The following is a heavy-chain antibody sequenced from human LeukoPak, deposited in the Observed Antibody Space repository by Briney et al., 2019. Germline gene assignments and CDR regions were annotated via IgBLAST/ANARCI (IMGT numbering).Heavy chain of an antibody. CDR2: IYYSGST. J-gene: IGHJ4*02. CDR3: ARDRIAAVD. V-gene: IGHV4-30-4*08. D-gene: IGHD6-13*01. CDR1: GGSISSGDYY. Sequence: SQTLSLTCTLSGGSISSGDYYWSWIRQPPAKGLAWIGYIYYSGSTYYNPSLNSRVTISVDTSKNQFSLKLSSVTAADTAVYYCARDRIAAVDWGQGTLVTVSS.